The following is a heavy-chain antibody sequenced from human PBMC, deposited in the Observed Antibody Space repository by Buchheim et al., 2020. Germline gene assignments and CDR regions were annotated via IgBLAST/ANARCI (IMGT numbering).Heavy chain of an antibody. J-gene: IGHJ4*02. CDR1: GGSFSGYY. CDR2: INHSGST. CDR3: ARSRGYYYVGGYASRPFDY. D-gene: IGHD3-22*01. Sequence: QVQLQQWGAGLLKPSETLSLTCAVYGGSFSGYYWSWIRQPPGKGLEWIGEINHSGSTNYNPSLKSRVTISVDTFKNQFSLQLSSVTAADTAVYYCARSRGYYYVGGYASRPFDYWGQGTL. V-gene: IGHV4-34*01.